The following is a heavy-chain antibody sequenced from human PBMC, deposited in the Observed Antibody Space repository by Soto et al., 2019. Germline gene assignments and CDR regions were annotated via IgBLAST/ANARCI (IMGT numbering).Heavy chain of an antibody. CDR2: IYYSGST. D-gene: IGHD4-17*01. J-gene: IGHJ5*02. CDR1: GGSISSGGYY. CDR3: ARTRNDYGEAWFDP. Sequence: SETLSLTCTVSGGSISSGGYYWSWIRQHPGKGLEWIGYIYYSGSTYYNPSLKSRVTISVDTSKNQFSLKLSSVTAADTAVYYCARTRNDYGEAWFDPWGQGTLVTVSS. V-gene: IGHV4-31*03.